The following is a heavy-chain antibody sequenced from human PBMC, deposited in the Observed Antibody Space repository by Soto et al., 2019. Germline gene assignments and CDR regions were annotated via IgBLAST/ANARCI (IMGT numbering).Heavy chain of an antibody. CDR3: GTHAGGGDY. J-gene: IGHJ4*02. Sequence: EVQLVESGGGLIQPGGSLRLSCAVSGFTVSNNYMSWVRQAPGKGLEGVSVIYSGGYTAYGDSVKGRFTISRDNSKNKPYFKRNSQRADDTAVDYCGTHAGGGDYWGQGTLVTVSS. V-gene: IGHV3-53*01. D-gene: IGHD3-10*01. CDR1: GFTVSNNY. CDR2: IYSGGYT.